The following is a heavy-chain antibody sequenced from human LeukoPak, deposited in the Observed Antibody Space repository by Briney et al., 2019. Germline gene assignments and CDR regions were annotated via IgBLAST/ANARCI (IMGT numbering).Heavy chain of an antibody. V-gene: IGHV4-38-2*02. Sequence: SXXLSLTCTVSGYSISSGYYWGWIRPPPGKGLEWIGSIYHSGSTYYNPSLKSRVTISVDTSKNKFSLKLSSVTAADTAVYYCARDPRNGDYEAGYWGQGTLVTVSS. D-gene: IGHD4-17*01. J-gene: IGHJ4*02. CDR2: IYHSGST. CDR1: GYSISSGYY. CDR3: ARDPRNGDYEAGY.